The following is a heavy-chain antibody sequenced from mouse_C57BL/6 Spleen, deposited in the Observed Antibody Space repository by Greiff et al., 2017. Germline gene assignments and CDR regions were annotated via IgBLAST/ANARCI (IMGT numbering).Heavy chain of an antibody. Sequence: QVQLQQSGAELVMPGASVKLSCKASGYTFTSYWMHWVKQRPGQGLEWIGNINPSNGGTNYNEKFKSKATLTVDKSSSTAYMQLSSLTSEDSAVYYCARKDYDDAMDYWGQGTSVTVSS. CDR2: INPSNGGT. D-gene: IGHD2-4*01. CDR3: ARKDYDDAMDY. J-gene: IGHJ4*01. V-gene: IGHV1-53*01. CDR1: GYTFTSYW.